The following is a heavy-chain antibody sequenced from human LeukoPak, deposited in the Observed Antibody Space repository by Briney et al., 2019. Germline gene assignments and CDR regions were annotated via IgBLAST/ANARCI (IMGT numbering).Heavy chain of an antibody. Sequence: KPSETLSLTCTVSGGSISSGGYYWSWIRQHPGKGLEWIGYIYYSGSTYHNPSLKSRVTISVDTSKNQFSLKLSSVTAAETAVYYCARVSSIAAAGIDYWGQGTLVSVSS. D-gene: IGHD6-13*01. CDR2: IYYSGST. V-gene: IGHV4-31*03. CDR1: GGSISSGGYY. J-gene: IGHJ4*02. CDR3: ARVSSIAAAGIDY.